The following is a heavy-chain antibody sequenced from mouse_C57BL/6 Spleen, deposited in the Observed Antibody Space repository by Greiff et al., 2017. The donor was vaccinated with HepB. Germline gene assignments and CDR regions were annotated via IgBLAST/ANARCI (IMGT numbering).Heavy chain of an antibody. V-gene: IGHV3-6*01. CDR1: GYSITSGYY. J-gene: IGHJ2*01. D-gene: IGHD1-1*01. CDR3: ARWDYYGSSLFDY. CDR2: ISYDGSN. Sequence: EVKLQESGPGLVKPSQSLSLTCSVTGYSITSGYYWNWIRQFPGNKLEWMGYISYDGSNNYNPSLKNRISITRDTSKNQFFLKLNSVTTEDTATYYCARWDYYGSSLFDYWGQGTTLTVSS.